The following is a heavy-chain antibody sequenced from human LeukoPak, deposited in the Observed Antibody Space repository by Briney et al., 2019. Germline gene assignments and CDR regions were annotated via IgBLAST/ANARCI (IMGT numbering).Heavy chain of an antibody. Sequence: GASVKVSCKASGGTFSSYAISWVRQAPGQGLEWMGGIIPIFGTANYAQKFQGRVTITADESTSTAYMELSSLRSEDTAVYYCARSQVYCGGDRYSYYFDYWGQGTLVTVSS. V-gene: IGHV1-69*13. J-gene: IGHJ4*02. D-gene: IGHD2-21*01. CDR3: ARSQVYCGGDRYSYYFDY. CDR2: IIPIFGTA. CDR1: GGTFSSYA.